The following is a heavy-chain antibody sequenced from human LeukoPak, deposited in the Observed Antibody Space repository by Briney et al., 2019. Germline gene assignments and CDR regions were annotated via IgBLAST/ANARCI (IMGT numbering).Heavy chain of an antibody. CDR2: IYTSGST. D-gene: IGHD3-10*01. CDR1: GVSISSGGYY. Sequence: PSQTLSLTCTVSGVSISSGGYYWSWIRQHPGKGLEWIVYIYTSGSTNYNPSLKSRVTISVDTSKNQFSLKLGSVTAADTAVYYCARDLEFGSGIRNAFDIWGQGTMVTVSS. J-gene: IGHJ3*02. V-gene: IGHV4-31*03. CDR3: ARDLEFGSGIRNAFDI.